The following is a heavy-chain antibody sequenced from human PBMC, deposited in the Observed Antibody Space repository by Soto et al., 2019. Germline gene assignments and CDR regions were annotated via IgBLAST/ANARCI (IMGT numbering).Heavy chain of an antibody. Sequence: QLQLQESGPGLVKPSETLSLTCTVSGGSISSSSYYWGWIRQPPGKGLEWIGSIYYSGSTYYNPSLKSRVTISVDTSKNQFSLKLSSVTAADTAVYYYARPFKLGTGGGWFDPWGQGTLVTVSS. CDR2: IYYSGST. V-gene: IGHV4-39*01. J-gene: IGHJ5*02. CDR3: ARPFKLGTGGGWFDP. CDR1: GGSISSSSYY. D-gene: IGHD1-1*01.